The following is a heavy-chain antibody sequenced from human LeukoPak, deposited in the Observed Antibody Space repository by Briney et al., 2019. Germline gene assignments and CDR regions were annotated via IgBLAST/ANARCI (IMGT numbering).Heavy chain of an antibody. Sequence: PSETLSLTCTVSGGSISSYYWSWIRQPAGKRLEWIGRIYTSGSTNYNPSLKSRVTMSVDTSKNQFSLKLSSVTAADTAVYYCARDRPGGGGWYEDFDYWGQGTLVTVSS. J-gene: IGHJ4*02. V-gene: IGHV4-4*07. D-gene: IGHD6-19*01. CDR3: ARDRPGGGGWYEDFDY. CDR2: IYTSGST. CDR1: GGSISSYY.